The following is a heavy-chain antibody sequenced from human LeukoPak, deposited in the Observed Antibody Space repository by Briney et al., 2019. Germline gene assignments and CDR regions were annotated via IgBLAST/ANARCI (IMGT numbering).Heavy chain of an antibody. CDR2: ISSSSSYI. Sequence: GGSLRLSCAASGFTFSSYSMNWVRQAPGKGLEWVSSISSSSSYIYYADSVKGRFTISRDNSKNTLYLQMNSLRAEDTAVYYCARDLIVIAAAGSNWFDPWGQGTLVTVSS. J-gene: IGHJ5*02. CDR1: GFTFSSYS. V-gene: IGHV3-21*01. CDR3: ARDLIVIAAAGSNWFDP. D-gene: IGHD6-13*01.